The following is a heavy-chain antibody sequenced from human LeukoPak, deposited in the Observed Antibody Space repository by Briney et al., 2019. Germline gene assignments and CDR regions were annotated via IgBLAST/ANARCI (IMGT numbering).Heavy chain of an antibody. Sequence: PGGSLRLSCAASGFTFSSYGMHWVRQAPGKGLEWVAVISYDGSNKYYADSVKGRFTISRDNAKNSLYLQMNSLRAEDTAVYYCARVRSDYYGMDVWGQGTTVTVSS. CDR2: ISYDGSNK. J-gene: IGHJ6*02. CDR3: ARVRSDYYGMDV. V-gene: IGHV3-30*03. CDR1: GFTFSSYG.